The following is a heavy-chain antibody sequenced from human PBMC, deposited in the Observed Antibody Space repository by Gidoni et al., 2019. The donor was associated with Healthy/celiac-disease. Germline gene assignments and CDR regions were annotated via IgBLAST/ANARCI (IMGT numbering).Heavy chain of an antibody. Sequence: QVQLQESGPGLVKPSQPLSLTCPVSGGSISRGTYYWSWIRQHPGKGLEWIGYIYYSGSTYYNPSLKSRITISVDTSKNQLSLKLTSVTVADTAVYYCARGPWEGISSNWFDPWGQGTLVTVSS. CDR2: IYYSGST. V-gene: IGHV4-31*03. D-gene: IGHD1-26*01. J-gene: IGHJ5*02. CDR3: ARGPWEGISSNWFDP. CDR1: GGSISRGTYY.